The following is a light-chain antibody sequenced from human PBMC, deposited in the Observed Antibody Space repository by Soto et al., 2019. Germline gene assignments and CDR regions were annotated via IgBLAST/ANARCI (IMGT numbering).Light chain of an antibody. V-gene: IGKV3-20*01. CDR1: QSVSSSY. CDR2: GAS. J-gene: IGKJ3*01. CDR3: QQYGSSPRFT. Sequence: EIVLTQSPGTLSLSPGEIATLSCRASQSVSSSYLAWYQQKPGQAPRLPIYGASSRATAIPDRFSGSGSGTDFTLTISRLEPEDFAVYYCQQYGSSPRFTFGPGTKVDIK.